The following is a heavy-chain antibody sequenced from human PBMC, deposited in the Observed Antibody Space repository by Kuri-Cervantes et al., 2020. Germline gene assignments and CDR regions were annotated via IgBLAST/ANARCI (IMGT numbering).Heavy chain of an antibody. CDR3: AGGSSYSSSWLPRQSLGSDY. Sequence: SETLSLTCTVSGGSISSGSYYWSWIRQPPGKGLEWIGYIYYSGSTYYNPSLKSRVTISVDTSKNQFSLKLSSVTAADTAVYYCAGGSSYSSSWLPRQSLGSDYWGQGTLVTVSS. CDR1: GGSISSGSYY. D-gene: IGHD6-13*01. J-gene: IGHJ4*02. V-gene: IGHV4-30-4*01. CDR2: IYYSGST.